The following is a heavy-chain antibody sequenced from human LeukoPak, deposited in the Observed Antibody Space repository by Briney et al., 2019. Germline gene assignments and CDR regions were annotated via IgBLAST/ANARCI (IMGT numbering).Heavy chain of an antibody. CDR1: GGSFSGYY. J-gene: IGHJ6*03. V-gene: IGHV4-34*01. CDR2: INHSGST. CDR3: ARGLAYYYYMDV. D-gene: IGHD3-16*01. Sequence: SETLSLTCAVYGGSFSGYYWSWIRQPPGKGLEWIGEINHSGSTNYNPSLKSRVTISVDTSKNQFSLKLSSVTAADTAVYYSARGLAYYYYMDVWGKGTTVTVSS.